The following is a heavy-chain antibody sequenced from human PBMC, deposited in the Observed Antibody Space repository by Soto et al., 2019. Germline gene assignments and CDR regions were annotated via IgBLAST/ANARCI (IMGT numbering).Heavy chain of an antibody. V-gene: IGHV3-23*01. CDR2: ISGSGSNT. Sequence: PGGSLRLSCAVSGFSLSNDAMSWVRQAPGKRLEWVSAISGSGSNTYYIDSVKGRFTISRDKSKTTLFLQMNNLRAEDTAVYYCAKGGITLVRGSFDYWGQGA. CDR3: AKGGITLVRGSFDY. D-gene: IGHD3-10*01. J-gene: IGHJ4*02. CDR1: GFSLSNDA.